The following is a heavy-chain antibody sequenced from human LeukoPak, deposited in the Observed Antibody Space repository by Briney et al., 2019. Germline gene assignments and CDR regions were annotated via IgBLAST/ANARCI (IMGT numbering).Heavy chain of an antibody. D-gene: IGHD6-13*01. CDR1: GFTFSSDA. J-gene: IGHJ4*02. V-gene: IGHV3-23*01. Sequence: PGGSLRLSCAASGFTFSSDAMSWVRQAPGKGLEWVSTITGSDDATYYADSVRGRFTISRDNSKNTLYLHMNTLRAEDTAVYYCTKRMHSSSWYNYFDLWGQGTLVTVSS. CDR2: ITGSDDAT. CDR3: TKRMHSSSWYNYFDL.